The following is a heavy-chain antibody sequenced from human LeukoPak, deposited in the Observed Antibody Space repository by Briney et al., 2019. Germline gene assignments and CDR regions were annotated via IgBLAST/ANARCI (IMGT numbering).Heavy chain of an antibody. CDR1: GFTFSSYA. D-gene: IGHD2-15*01. Sequence: PGGFLRLSCAASGFTFSSYAMHWVRQAPGKGLEWVAVISYDGSNKYYADSVKGRFTISRDNSKNTLYPQMNSLRAEDTAVYYCARDRMGIVVVVAAYTFDYWGQGTLVTVSS. CDR2: ISYDGSNK. V-gene: IGHV3-30-3*01. CDR3: ARDRMGIVVVVAAYTFDY. J-gene: IGHJ4*02.